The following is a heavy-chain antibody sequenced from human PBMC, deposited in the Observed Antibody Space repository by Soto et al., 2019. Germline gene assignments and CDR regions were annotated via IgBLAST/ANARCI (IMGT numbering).Heavy chain of an antibody. Sequence: RGSLRLSCAASGFTFSSYGMHWVRQAPGKGLEWVAVISYDGSNKYYADSVKGRFTISRDNSKNTLYLQMNSLRAEDTAVYYCAKDSLAYYDFWSGYYYGMDVWGQGTTVTVSS. CDR3: AKDSLAYYDFWSGYYYGMDV. CDR2: ISYDGSNK. CDR1: GFTFSSYG. V-gene: IGHV3-30*18. D-gene: IGHD3-3*01. J-gene: IGHJ6*02.